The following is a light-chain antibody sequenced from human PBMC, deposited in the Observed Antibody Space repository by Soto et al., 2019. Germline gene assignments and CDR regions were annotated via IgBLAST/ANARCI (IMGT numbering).Light chain of an antibody. CDR2: EVS. Sequence: QSALTQPPSVSGSPGQSVTISCTGTSSDVGSYDRVSWYQQPPGTAPKLMIYEVSNRPSGVPDRFSGSKSGNTASLTISGLQAEGEADYYCRSFTRSSTLVFGGGTKVTVL. CDR1: SSDVGSYDR. CDR3: RSFTRSSTLV. V-gene: IGLV2-18*02. J-gene: IGLJ2*01.